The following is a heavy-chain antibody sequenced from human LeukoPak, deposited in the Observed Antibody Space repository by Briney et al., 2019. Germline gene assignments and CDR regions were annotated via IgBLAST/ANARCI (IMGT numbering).Heavy chain of an antibody. Sequence: SVTVSCKASGGTFSSHTVSWARQAPGRGLEWMGGTTAIFGSAEYAQKLQDRLTITTDDSTSTAYMILSSLSSEDTAVYYCARAPFHFDGSGFSMDAFDVWGQGTMVTVSS. CDR2: TTAIFGSA. CDR3: ARAPFHFDGSGFSMDAFDV. V-gene: IGHV1-69*05. J-gene: IGHJ3*01. CDR1: GGTFSSHT. D-gene: IGHD3-22*01.